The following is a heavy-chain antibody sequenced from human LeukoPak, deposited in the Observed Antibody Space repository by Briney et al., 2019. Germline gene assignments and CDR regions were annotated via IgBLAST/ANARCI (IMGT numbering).Heavy chain of an antibody. V-gene: IGHV3-30-3*01. CDR3: ARGLYSGSYRVY. CDR1: GFTFSSYA. D-gene: IGHD1-26*01. CDR2: ISYDGSNK. Sequence: PGGSLRLSCAASGFTFSSYAMHWVRQAPGKGLEWVAVISYDGSNKYYADSVKGRFTISRDNSKNSLYLQMNSLRAEDTAVYYCARGLYSGSYRVYWGQGTLVTVSS. J-gene: IGHJ4*02.